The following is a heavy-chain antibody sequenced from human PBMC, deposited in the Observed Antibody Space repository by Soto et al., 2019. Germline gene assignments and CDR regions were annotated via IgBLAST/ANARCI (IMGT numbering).Heavy chain of an antibody. Sequence: GGSLRLSCAASGFTFSSYSMSWVRQAPGKGVEWVSYISSSSSTIYYADSVKGRFTISRDNAKNSLYLQMNSLRAEDTALYYCAKGTYCSGGSCYSGMDYYYYYMDVWGKGTTVTVSS. CDR1: GFTFSSYS. CDR3: AKGTYCSGGSCYSGMDYYYYYMDV. V-gene: IGHV3-48*01. CDR2: ISSSSSTI. D-gene: IGHD2-15*01. J-gene: IGHJ6*03.